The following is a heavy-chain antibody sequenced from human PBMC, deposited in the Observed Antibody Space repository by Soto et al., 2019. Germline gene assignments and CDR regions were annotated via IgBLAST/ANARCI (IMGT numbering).Heavy chain of an antibody. D-gene: IGHD6-6*01. CDR1: GFTFTTYS. V-gene: IGHV3-23*01. CDR2: ISGSGART. Sequence: EVQVLESGGGLVQPGGSLRLSCTASGFTFTTYSMSWVRQAPGKGLEWVSGISGSGARTYYADSVKGRFTISRDNSGNTVHLQMSSLRAEDTATYYCAKGAIAARAGKWFIPRGEGTLVTVST. J-gene: IGHJ5*02. CDR3: AKGAIAARAGKWFIP.